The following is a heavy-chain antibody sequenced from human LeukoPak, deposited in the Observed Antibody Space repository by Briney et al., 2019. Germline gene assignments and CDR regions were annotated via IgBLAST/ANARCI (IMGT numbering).Heavy chain of an antibody. D-gene: IGHD2-21*01. CDR1: GGSINSSY. V-gene: IGHV4-59*01. CDR2: IYYSGSS. J-gene: IGHJ6*02. Sequence: SETLSLTCTVSGGSINSSYWSWIRQPPGKGLEWIGCIYYSGSSNYNPSLKSRVTISVDTSKNQFSLKLSSVTAADSAVYYCARTFNSIYGMDVWGQGSTVTVSS. CDR3: ARTFNSIYGMDV.